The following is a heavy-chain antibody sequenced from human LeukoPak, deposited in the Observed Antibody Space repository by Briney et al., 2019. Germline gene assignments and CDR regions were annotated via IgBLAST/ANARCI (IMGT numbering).Heavy chain of an antibody. D-gene: IGHD2-15*01. V-gene: IGHV4-4*07. CDR3: ARHRAYCSGGSCYSSRGGFDP. J-gene: IGHJ5*02. Sequence: PSETLSLTRTVSGGSISSYYWSWIRQPAGKGLEWIGRIYTSGSTNYNPSLKSRVTMSVDTSKNQFSLKLSSVTAADTAVYYCARHRAYCSGGSCYSSRGGFDPWGQGTLVTVSS. CDR1: GGSISSYY. CDR2: IYTSGST.